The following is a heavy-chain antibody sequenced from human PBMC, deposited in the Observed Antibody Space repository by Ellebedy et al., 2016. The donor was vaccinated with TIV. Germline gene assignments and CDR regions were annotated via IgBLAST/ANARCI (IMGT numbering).Heavy chain of an antibody. J-gene: IGHJ4*02. D-gene: IGHD2-2*01. Sequence: ASVKVSCKASGGTFSSYAISWVRQAPGQGLEWMGGIIPIFGTANYAQKFQGRVTITADESTSTAYMELSSLRSEDTAVYYCARATPKYQLPLVPFDYWGQGTLVTVSS. CDR3: ARATPKYQLPLVPFDY. CDR1: GGTFSSYA. V-gene: IGHV1-69*13. CDR2: IIPIFGTA.